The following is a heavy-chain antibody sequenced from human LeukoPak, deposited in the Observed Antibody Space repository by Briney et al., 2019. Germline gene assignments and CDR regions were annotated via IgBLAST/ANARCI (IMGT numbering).Heavy chain of an antibody. Sequence: ASVKVSCKGSGYTVYSYVLTWVRQAPGQGLEGRGGISGYNGKTKYAQKIQGRVTMTTDTSTSTAYMELRSLRSDDTAVYYCARGVGYDFWSGDQAYMAVWGKGPTVTVSS. J-gene: IGHJ6*03. D-gene: IGHD3-3*01. V-gene: IGHV1-18*01. CDR2: ISGYNGKT. CDR3: ARGVGYDFWSGDQAYMAV. CDR1: GYTVYSYV.